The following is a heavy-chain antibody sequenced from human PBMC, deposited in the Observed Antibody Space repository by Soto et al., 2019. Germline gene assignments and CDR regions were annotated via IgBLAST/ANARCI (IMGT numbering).Heavy chain of an antibody. Sequence: QVQLQQWGAGLLKSSETLSLTCAVYGGSLSDYYWSWIRQPPGKGLEWIGEINHSRSTNHNPSLKSRVPISVDTSKNQFSLKVSSVTAADTAVYYCARTPRAVAGTAGMDVWGQGTTVTVSS. V-gene: IGHV4-34*01. D-gene: IGHD6-19*01. J-gene: IGHJ6*02. CDR3: ARTPRAVAGTAGMDV. CDR2: INHSRST. CDR1: GGSLSDYY.